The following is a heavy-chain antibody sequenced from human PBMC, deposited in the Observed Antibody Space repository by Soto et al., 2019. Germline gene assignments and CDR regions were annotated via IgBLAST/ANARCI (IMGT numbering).Heavy chain of an antibody. Sequence: SETLSLTFTVSGASITGSAYWSWIRQPAGKGLEWIGRISLSVTTSNNPSLRSRVTMSADVSKNQFTLRLTSVTAADTDLYYCARGMTPPGAPAWYYFDSWGQGTLVTVSS. CDR2: ISLSVTT. CDR1: GASITGSAY. V-gene: IGHV4-4*07. CDR3: ARGMTPPGAPAWYYFDS. D-gene: IGHD2-8*02. J-gene: IGHJ4*02.